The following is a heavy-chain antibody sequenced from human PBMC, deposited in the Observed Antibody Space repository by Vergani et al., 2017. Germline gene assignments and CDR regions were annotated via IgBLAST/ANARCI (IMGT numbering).Heavy chain of an antibody. Sequence: EVQLLESGGNLVQPGGSLRLSCAASGFTFTNFAMTWVRQAPGEGLEWVSGISGSGGFTYYADSVKGRFTISRDNSKNTLYLQMNSLRAEDTAVYYCAKDRGSGSSDYWGQGTLVTVSS. CDR3: AKDRGSGSSDY. CDR1: GFTFTNFA. D-gene: IGHD1-26*01. V-gene: IGHV3-23*01. CDR2: ISGSGGFT. J-gene: IGHJ4*02.